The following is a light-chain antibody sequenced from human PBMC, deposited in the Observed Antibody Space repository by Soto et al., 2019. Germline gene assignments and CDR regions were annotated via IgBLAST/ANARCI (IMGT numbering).Light chain of an antibody. CDR2: DAS. CDR3: QQYNTHSGT. J-gene: IGKJ1*01. Sequence: DIQMTQSPSTLSASLGDRVTITCRASQTVNAWLAWYQHKPGKAPKPLLYDASILESGVPARFSGSGSGTEFILTISSLQPDDVGTYYCQQYNTHSGTFGQGTKVEIK. CDR1: QTVNAW. V-gene: IGKV1-5*01.